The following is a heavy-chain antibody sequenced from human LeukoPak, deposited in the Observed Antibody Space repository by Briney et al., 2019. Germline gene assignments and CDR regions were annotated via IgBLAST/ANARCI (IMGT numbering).Heavy chain of an antibody. Sequence: GGSLRLSCAASGFTFSSYAMSWVRQAPGKGLEWVSAISGSGGSTYYADSVKGRFTISRDNAKNSLYLQMDSLRVEDTAVYYCARRFCTSTICPLTFDSWGQGTLVTVSS. J-gene: IGHJ4*02. D-gene: IGHD2-2*01. V-gene: IGHV3-23*01. CDR1: GFTFSSYA. CDR3: ARRFCTSTICPLTFDS. CDR2: ISGSGGST.